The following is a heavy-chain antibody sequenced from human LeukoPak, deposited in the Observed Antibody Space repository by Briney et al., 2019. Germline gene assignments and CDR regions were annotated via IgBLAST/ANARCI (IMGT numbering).Heavy chain of an antibody. V-gene: IGHV3-33*06. CDR2: IWSDGSNK. Sequence: EGSLRLSCAASGFAFSHYGFHWVRQAPGKGLEWVAVIWSDGSNKYYGDSVKGRFIIYRDDSQNTVYLQMNSLRAEDTAVYYCAKDAQRGFDYSNSLEYWGQGSLVTVSS. CDR1: GFAFSHYG. J-gene: IGHJ4*02. D-gene: IGHD4-11*01. CDR3: AKDAQRGFDYSNSLEY.